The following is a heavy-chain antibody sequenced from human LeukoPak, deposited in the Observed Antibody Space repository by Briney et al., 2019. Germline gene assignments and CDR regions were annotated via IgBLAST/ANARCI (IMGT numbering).Heavy chain of an antibody. CDR1: GYSFTSYW. D-gene: IGHD3-3*01. V-gene: IGHV5-51*01. CDR2: IYPGDSDT. Sequence: GESLKISCKGSGYSFTSYWIGWVRQMPGKGLEWMGIIYPGDSDTRYSPSFQGQVTISADKSISTAYLQWSSLKASDTAMYYCARQDDSWSGYYGFDPWGQGTLVTVSS. J-gene: IGHJ5*02. CDR3: ARQDDSWSGYYGFDP.